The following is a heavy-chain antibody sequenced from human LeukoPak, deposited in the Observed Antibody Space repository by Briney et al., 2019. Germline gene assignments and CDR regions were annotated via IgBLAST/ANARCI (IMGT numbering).Heavy chain of an antibody. CDR3: ARHGTMTVVVISL. V-gene: IGHV4-39*01. D-gene: IGHD3-22*01. CDR1: GGSISSSSYY. Sequence: SETLSLTCTVSGGSISSSSYYWGWIRQPPGKGLEWIGSIYYSGSTYYNPSLKSRVTISVDTSKNQFSLKLRSVTAADTAVYYCARHGTMTVVVISLWGQGTLVTVSS. CDR2: IYYSGST. J-gene: IGHJ4*02.